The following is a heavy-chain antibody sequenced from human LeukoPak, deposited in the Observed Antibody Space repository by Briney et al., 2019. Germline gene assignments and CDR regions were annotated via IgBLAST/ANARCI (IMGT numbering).Heavy chain of an antibody. D-gene: IGHD3-10*01. V-gene: IGHV3-11*01. CDR3: AAMVRGVTPDY. CDR2: ISSSGSTI. Sequence: GGSLTLSFSASGFTFSDYYMSWIRQAPGKGLEWVSYISSSGSTIFYAHSVKGRFTISRDNANNSLYLQMNSLRAEDTAVYYCAAMVRGVTPDYWGQGTLVTVSS. J-gene: IGHJ4*02. CDR1: GFTFSDYY.